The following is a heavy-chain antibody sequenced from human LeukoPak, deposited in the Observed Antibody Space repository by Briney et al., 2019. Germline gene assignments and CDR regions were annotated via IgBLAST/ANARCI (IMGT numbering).Heavy chain of an antibody. J-gene: IGHJ6*03. Sequence: GASVKVSCKASGYNFTSYGISWVRQAPGQGLEWMGWISVYNDNTNYAQKLQGRVTMTTDSSTSTAYMEQRSLRSDDTAVYYCARVYNLDYGDIGSYYYYYMDVWGKGTTVTISS. CDR3: ARVYNLDYGDIGSYYYYYMDV. V-gene: IGHV1-18*01. CDR1: GYNFTSYG. D-gene: IGHD4-17*01. CDR2: ISVYNDNT.